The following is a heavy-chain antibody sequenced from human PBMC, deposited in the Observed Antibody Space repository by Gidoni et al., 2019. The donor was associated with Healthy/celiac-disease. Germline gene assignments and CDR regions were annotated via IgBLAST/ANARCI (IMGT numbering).Heavy chain of an antibody. CDR1: GLTFSSYS. D-gene: IGHD1-26*01. CDR3: AREIVGATSDAFDI. Sequence: EVQLVESGGGLVKPGVSLRLSCAASGLTFSSYSMNWVRQAPGKGLEWVSSISSSSSYIYYADSVKGRFTISRDNAKNSLYLQMSSLRAEDTAVYYCAREIVGATSDAFDIWGQGTMVTVSS. J-gene: IGHJ3*02. V-gene: IGHV3-21*01. CDR2: ISSSSSYI.